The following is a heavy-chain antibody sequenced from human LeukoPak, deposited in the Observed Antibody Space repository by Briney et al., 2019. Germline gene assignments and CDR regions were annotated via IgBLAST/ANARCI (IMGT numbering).Heavy chain of an antibody. CDR1: GYIFTNYW. CDR2: IYPVDSDT. CDR3: ASGGYYFDY. J-gene: IGHJ4*02. D-gene: IGHD3-16*01. Sequence: GESLKISCKGSGYIFTNYWIGWVRQMPGKGLEWMGVIYPVDSDTRYSPSFQGQVTISADKSLITAYLQWSSLKASDTAMYYCASGGYYFDYWGQGTLVTVSS. V-gene: IGHV5-51*01.